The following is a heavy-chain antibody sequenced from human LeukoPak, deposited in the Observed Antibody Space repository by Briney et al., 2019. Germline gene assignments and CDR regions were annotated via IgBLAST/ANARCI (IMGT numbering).Heavy chain of an antibody. CDR2: ISSSGSTI. V-gene: IGHV3-48*03. J-gene: IGHJ1*01. CDR3: ARVNPTNSGFYTY. Sequence: GGSLRLSCAASGFTFSSYEMNWVRQAPGKGLEWVSYISSSGSTIYYADSVKGRFTVSRDNAKNSLYLQMNSLRAEDTAVYYCARVNPTNSGFYTYWGQGTLVTVSS. CDR1: GFTFSSYE. D-gene: IGHD3-22*01.